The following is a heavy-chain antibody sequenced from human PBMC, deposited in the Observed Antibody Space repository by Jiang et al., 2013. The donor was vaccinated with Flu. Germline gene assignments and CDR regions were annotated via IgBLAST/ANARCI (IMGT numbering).Heavy chain of an antibody. V-gene: IGHV1-69*04. J-gene: IGHJ4*02. CDR1: GGTFSSYA. Sequence: SPVKVSCKASGGTFSSYAISWVRQAPGQGLEWMGRIIPILGIANYAQKFQGRVTITADKSTSTAYMELSSLRSEDTAVYYCARHLGYYFDYWGQGTLVTVSS. CDR2: IIPILGIA. CDR3: ARHLGYYFDY. D-gene: IGHD3-16*01.